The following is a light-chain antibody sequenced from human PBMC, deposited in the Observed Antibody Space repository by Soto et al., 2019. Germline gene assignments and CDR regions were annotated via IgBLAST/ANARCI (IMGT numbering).Light chain of an antibody. J-gene: IGKJ3*01. CDR2: AAS. V-gene: IGKV1-12*01. CDR3: QHAISFPLT. CDR1: QRVSTW. Sequence: RVTTSCRASQRVSTWLAWYQQKPGKAPKLLIYAASRLQSGVPSRFSGSGSVTDFLLTTYSMDLQDLQTYYCQHAISFPLTLGPGTKVDI.